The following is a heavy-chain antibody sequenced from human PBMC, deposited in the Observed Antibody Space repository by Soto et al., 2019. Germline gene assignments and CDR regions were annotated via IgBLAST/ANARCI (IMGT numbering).Heavy chain of an antibody. CDR1: GFTFSSYA. Sequence: GGSLRLSCAASGFTFSSYAMSWVRQAPGKGLEWVSAISGSGGSTYYADSVKGRFTISRDNSKNTLYLQMNSLRAEDTAVYYCANAPLADYDILTGYRYYYYYMDVWGKGTTVTVSS. J-gene: IGHJ6*03. V-gene: IGHV3-23*01. CDR2: ISGSGGST. CDR3: ANAPLADYDILTGYRYYYYYMDV. D-gene: IGHD3-9*01.